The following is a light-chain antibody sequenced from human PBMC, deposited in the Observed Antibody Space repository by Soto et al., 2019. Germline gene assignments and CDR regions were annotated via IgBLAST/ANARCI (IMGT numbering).Light chain of an antibody. V-gene: IGKV1-5*03. CDR1: QTISSW. J-gene: IGKJ1*01. Sequence: DIQMTQSPSTLSGSVGDRVTITCRASQTISSWLAWYQQKPGKAPKLLIYKASTLKSGVTSRFSGSGSGTEFPLTISSLHPDDFETYYCQHYNSYSEVFGQGTKMELK. CDR3: QHYNSYSEV. CDR2: KAS.